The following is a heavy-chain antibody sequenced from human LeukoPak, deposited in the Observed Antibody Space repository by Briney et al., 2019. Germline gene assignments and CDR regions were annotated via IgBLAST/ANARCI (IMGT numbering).Heavy chain of an antibody. D-gene: IGHD2-8*02. J-gene: IGHJ5*02. V-gene: IGHV4-34*01. CDR2: INHSGRT. CDR1: GGSYSGYY. Sequence: SETLSLTCAVYGGSYSGYYWSWIRQPPGKGLEWIGEINHSGRTNYTPSLKRRVPISVDTHEQQFSLKQSSVTPAHPAVYQCVRGYRWFWFDPWGQETVVTVSS. CDR3: VRGYRWFWFDP.